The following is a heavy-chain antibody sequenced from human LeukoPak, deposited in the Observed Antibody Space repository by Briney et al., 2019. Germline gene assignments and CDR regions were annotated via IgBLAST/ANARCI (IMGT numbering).Heavy chain of an antibody. CDR3: ARLRDGSGYVLFLLSGTRYHYYMDV. CDR1: GYSFTSYW. Sequence: GESLKISCKGSGYSFTSYWIGWVRQMPGKGLEWMVIIYPGDSDTIYSPSLQGQVTISADKSISTASLQWSSLNASHTAMYYCARLRDGSGYVLFLLSGTRYHYYMDVWGKGTTVTVSS. J-gene: IGHJ6*03. D-gene: IGHD5-12*01. CDR2: IYPGDSDT. V-gene: IGHV5-51*01.